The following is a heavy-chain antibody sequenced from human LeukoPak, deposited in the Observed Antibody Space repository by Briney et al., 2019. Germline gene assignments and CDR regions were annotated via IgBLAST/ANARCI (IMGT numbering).Heavy chain of an antibody. Sequence: PSETMSLTCAVCGGSFSGYYWSWIRQPPGKGLEWIGEINHSGSTNYNPSLKSRVTISVDTSKNQFSLKLSSVTAADTAVYYCARGAGYSYGSYYWGQGTLVTVSS. CDR1: GGSFSGYY. CDR2: INHSGST. D-gene: IGHD5-18*01. J-gene: IGHJ4*02. V-gene: IGHV4-34*01. CDR3: ARGAGYSYGSYY.